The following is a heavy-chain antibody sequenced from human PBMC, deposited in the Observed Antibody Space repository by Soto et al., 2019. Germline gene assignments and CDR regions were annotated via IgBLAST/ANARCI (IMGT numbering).Heavy chain of an antibody. J-gene: IGHJ4*02. CDR3: ATSGSSWKNFFDY. Sequence: ASVKVSCKXSGYTFTGYYMHWVRQAPGQGLEWMGWINPNSGGTNYAQKFQGRVTMTRDTSISTAYMELSRLRSDDTALYYCATSGSSWKNFFDYWGQGTLVTVSS. CDR2: INPNSGGT. CDR1: GYTFTGYY. V-gene: IGHV1-2*02. D-gene: IGHD6-13*01.